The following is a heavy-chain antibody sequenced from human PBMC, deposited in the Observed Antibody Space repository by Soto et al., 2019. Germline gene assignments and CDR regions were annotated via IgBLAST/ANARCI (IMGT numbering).Heavy chain of an antibody. CDR2: IKQSGSEK. V-gene: IGHV3-7*01. D-gene: IGHD6-19*01. J-gene: IGHJ4*02. CDR3: ARGSQWQADY. Sequence: GGSLRLSCAGSGFTFGSYWMSWVRQAPGKGLGWVATIKQSGSEKYYVDSVKGRFTISRDNAENLLYLQLNSLKSDDTAVYFCARGSQWQADYWGQGTLVTVSS. CDR1: GFTFGSYW.